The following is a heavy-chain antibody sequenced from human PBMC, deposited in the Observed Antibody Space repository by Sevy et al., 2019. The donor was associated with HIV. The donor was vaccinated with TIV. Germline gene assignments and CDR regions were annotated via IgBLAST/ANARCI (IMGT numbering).Heavy chain of an antibody. CDR1: GGSFSGYY. Sequence: SETLSLTCAVYGGSFSGYYWSWIRQPPGKGLEWIGEINHSGSTNYNPSLKSRVTISVDTSKNQFSLKLSSVTAADTAVYYCAIYRSGWVLDYWGQGTLVTVSS. V-gene: IGHV4-34*01. CDR2: INHSGST. CDR3: AIYRSGWVLDY. J-gene: IGHJ4*02. D-gene: IGHD6-19*01.